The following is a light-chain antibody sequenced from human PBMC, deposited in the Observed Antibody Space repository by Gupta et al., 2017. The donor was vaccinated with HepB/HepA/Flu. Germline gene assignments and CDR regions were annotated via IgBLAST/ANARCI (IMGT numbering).Light chain of an antibody. CDR2: GNT. Sequence: HSVLTQPPSLSGAPGRRVTLSRPRSSPNFGAGNDVHWYQHLPGTAPKLLIYGNTNRPSGVPDRFSGSKSGTSASLDITGLQAEDEADYYCQSYDSSLSGYVFGTGTKVTVL. V-gene: IGLV1-40*01. J-gene: IGLJ1*01. CDR1: SPNFGAGND. CDR3: QSYDSSLSGYV.